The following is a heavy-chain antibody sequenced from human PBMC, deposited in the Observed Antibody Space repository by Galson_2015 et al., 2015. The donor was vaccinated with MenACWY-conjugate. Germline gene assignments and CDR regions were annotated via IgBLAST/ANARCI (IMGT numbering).Heavy chain of an antibody. CDR2: IYYSGST. V-gene: IGHV4-39*01. CDR1: GGSISSSSYY. Sequence: SETLSLTCTVSGGSISSSSYYWDWIRQPPGRGLEWIGTIYYSGSTYYNSSLKSRVTIPVDTSQNQFSLNLSSVTAADTAMYYCARHDRTAPARSGAFDIWGRGTMVTVSS. J-gene: IGHJ3*02. D-gene: IGHD2-2*01. CDR3: ARHDRTAPARSGAFDI.